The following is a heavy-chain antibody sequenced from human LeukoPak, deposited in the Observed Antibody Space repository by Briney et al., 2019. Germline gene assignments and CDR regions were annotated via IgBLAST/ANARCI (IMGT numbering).Heavy chain of an antibody. CDR1: GFTFNRHW. CDR3: ARAGYDFWSGHTLFDY. D-gene: IGHD3-3*01. Sequence: GGSLRLSCAASGFTFNRHWMSWVRQASGKGLEWVATIRYDGGQMYYVDSVKGRFIISRDNAKNSLSLQMNSLRAEDTAVYYCARAGYDFWSGHTLFDYWGQGTLVTVSS. J-gene: IGHJ4*02. V-gene: IGHV3-7*01. CDR2: IRYDGGQM.